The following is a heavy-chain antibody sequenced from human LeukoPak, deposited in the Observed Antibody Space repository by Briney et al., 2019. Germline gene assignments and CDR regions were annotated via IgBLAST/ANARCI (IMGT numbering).Heavy chain of an antibody. J-gene: IGHJ4*02. CDR3: ARARSGSGSYYYVDY. D-gene: IGHD3-10*01. V-gene: IGHV4-34*01. CDR2: INHSGST. Sequence: SETLSLTCAVYGGSFSGYYWSWIRQPPGKGLEWIGEINHSGSTNYNPSLKSRVTISVDTSKNQFSLKLSSVTAADTAVYYCARARSGSGSYYYVDYWGQGTLVTVSS. CDR1: GGSFSGYY.